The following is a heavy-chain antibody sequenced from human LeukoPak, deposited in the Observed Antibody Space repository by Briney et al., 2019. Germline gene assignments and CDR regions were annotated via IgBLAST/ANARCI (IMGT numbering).Heavy chain of an antibody. V-gene: IGHV1-69*05. D-gene: IGHD2-2*01. CDR3: ASLVVPAARRDY. J-gene: IGHJ4*02. Sequence: ASVKVSCKASGGTFSSYAISWVRQAPGQGLEWMGRIIPIFGTANYAQKFQGRVTITTDESTSTAYMELSSLRSEDTAVYYCASLVVPAARRDYWGQGTLVTVSS. CDR1: GGTFSSYA. CDR2: IIPIFGTA.